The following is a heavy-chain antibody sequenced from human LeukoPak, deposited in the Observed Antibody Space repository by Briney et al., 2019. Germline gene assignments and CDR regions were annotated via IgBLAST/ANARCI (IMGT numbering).Heavy chain of an antibody. Sequence: GESLKISCKASGNSITTYWIGWVRQKPGKGLEWMGLTFPGDSDTKYSPSFQGQVTISADKSISTAYLQWSSLKASDTAMYYCATYFAGAETFDIWGQGTMVTVSS. CDR2: TFPGDSDT. CDR1: GNSITTYW. D-gene: IGHD3-16*01. V-gene: IGHV5-51*01. CDR3: ATYFAGAETFDI. J-gene: IGHJ3*02.